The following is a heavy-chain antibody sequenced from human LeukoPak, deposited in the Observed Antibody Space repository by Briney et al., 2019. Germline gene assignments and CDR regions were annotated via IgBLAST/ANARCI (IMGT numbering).Heavy chain of an antibody. Sequence: SETLSLTCDVSGDSIGLGYWWTWVRQAPGKGLEWVGEIYHSGSTNYNPSLKSRVTISVDTSKNQFSLKLSSVTAADTAVYYCARRRYYGSGSYYTYWGQGTLVTVSS. J-gene: IGHJ4*02. CDR3: ARRRYYGSGSYYTY. V-gene: IGHV4/OR15-8*01. CDR1: GDSIGLGYW. D-gene: IGHD3-10*01. CDR2: IYHSGST.